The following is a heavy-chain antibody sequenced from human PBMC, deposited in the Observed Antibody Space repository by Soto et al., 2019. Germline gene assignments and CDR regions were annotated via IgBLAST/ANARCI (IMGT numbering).Heavy chain of an antibody. J-gene: IGHJ4*02. Sequence: ASVKVSCKASGNTFTSYDINWLRQATGHGLEWMGWINPNSGNIGYAQKFQGRVTMTRDTAIRTAYMEVSRLRSDDTAVYYCARGRASGSYYLLDYWGQGTWVTVSS. CDR1: GNTFTSYD. CDR2: INPNSGNI. V-gene: IGHV1-8*01. CDR3: ARGRASGSYYLLDY. D-gene: IGHD3-10*01.